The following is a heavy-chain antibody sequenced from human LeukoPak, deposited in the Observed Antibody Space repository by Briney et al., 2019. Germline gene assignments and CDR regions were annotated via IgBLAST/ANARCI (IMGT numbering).Heavy chain of an antibody. Sequence: SETLSLTCAVSGDSISSHYWSWIRQPPGKGLEWIGYIYSSGSTNYNPSLKRRVTISLDTSKYQFSLNLSYVTAADTAVYFCARAADGYNYRRWFDPWGQGTLVTVSS. J-gene: IGHJ5*02. CDR1: GDSISSHY. D-gene: IGHD5-24*01. V-gene: IGHV4-59*11. CDR3: ARAADGYNYRRWFDP. CDR2: IYSSGST.